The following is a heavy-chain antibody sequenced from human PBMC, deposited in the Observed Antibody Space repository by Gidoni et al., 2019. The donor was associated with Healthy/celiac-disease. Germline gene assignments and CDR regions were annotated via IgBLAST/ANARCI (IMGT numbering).Heavy chain of an antibody. V-gene: IGHV4-39*01. Sequence: GLEWIGSIYYSGSTYYNPSLKSRVTISVDTSKNQFSLKLSSVTAADTAVYYCARSWDIVATKRYVYNWFDPWGQGTLVTVSS. D-gene: IGHD5-12*01. CDR2: IYYSGST. J-gene: IGHJ5*02. CDR3: ARSWDIVATKRYVYNWFDP.